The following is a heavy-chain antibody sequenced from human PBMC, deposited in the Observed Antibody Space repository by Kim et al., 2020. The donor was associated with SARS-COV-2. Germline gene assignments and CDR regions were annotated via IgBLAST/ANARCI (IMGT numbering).Heavy chain of an antibody. CDR2: IDWDDDK. Sequence: SGPTLVNPTQTLTLTCTFSGFSLSTSGMCVSWIRQPPGKALEWLTRIDWDDDKYYSTSLKTRVTISKDTSKNQVVLTMTNMDPVDTATYYCARISALKAVAIDYWGQGTLVTVSS. J-gene: IGHJ4*02. CDR3: ARISALKAVAIDY. D-gene: IGHD6-13*01. V-gene: IGHV2-70*11. CDR1: GFSLSTSGMC.